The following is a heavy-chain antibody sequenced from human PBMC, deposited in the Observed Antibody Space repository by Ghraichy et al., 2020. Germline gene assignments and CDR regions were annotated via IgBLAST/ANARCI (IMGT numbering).Heavy chain of an antibody. J-gene: IGHJ4*02. CDR1: GGSISSYY. CDR2: IYYSGST. Sequence: SETLSLTCTVSGGSISSYYWSWIRQPPGKGLEWIGYIYYSGSTNYNPSLKSRVTISVDTSKNQFSLKLSSVTAADTAVYYCAREPTEAPYFDYWGQGTLVTVSS. V-gene: IGHV4-59*01. CDR3: AREPTEAPYFDY.